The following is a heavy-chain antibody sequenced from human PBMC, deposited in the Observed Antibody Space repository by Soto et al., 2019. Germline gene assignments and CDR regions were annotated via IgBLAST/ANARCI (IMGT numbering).Heavy chain of an antibody. V-gene: IGHV3-23*01. D-gene: IGHD3-10*01. CDR1: GFTFSSYA. CDR2: ISGSGGIT. Sequence: GGTLSLSCAASGFTFSSYALSCVRQAPGKGLDWFLAISGSGGITYYADSVKGRCTISRDNSKNTLYLQLNSLRAEDTAVYYCAKDRITMVRGGIPLDAFVIWGQGTMVNLSS. J-gene: IGHJ3*02. CDR3: AKDRITMVRGGIPLDAFVI.